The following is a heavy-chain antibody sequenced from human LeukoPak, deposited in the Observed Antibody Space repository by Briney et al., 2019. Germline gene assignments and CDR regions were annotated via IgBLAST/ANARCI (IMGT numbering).Heavy chain of an antibody. CDR2: ISGSESST. V-gene: IGHV3-23*01. CDR1: GFTFSSYA. Sequence: GGSLRLSCAASGFTFSSYAMSWVRQAPGKGLEWVSAISGSESSTYYADSVRGRFTISRDNSKNTLYLQMNSLRAEDTAVYYCAKSRGYSYGYVDYWGQGTLVTVSS. CDR3: AKSRGYSYGYVDY. D-gene: IGHD5-18*01. J-gene: IGHJ4*02.